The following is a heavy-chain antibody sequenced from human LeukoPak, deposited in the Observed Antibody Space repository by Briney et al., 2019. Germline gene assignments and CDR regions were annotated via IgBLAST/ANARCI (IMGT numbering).Heavy chain of an antibody. D-gene: IGHD1-26*01. J-gene: IGHJ3*02. Sequence: GESLKISCKGSGYRFTSYWIGWVRQMPGEGLEWMGIIYPGDSDTIYSPSFQGQVTISADKSTSTANLQWSSLKASDTAMYYCARSGGNYYSIWGQGTMVTVSS. CDR3: ARSGGNYYSI. CDR2: IYPGDSDT. V-gene: IGHV5-51*01. CDR1: GYRFTSYW.